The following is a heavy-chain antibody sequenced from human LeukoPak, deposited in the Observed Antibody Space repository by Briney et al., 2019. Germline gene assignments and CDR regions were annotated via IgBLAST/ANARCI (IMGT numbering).Heavy chain of an antibody. Sequence: PAATLSLTCNVSGCTISSYDWSWIRQPPGKGLEWIGYIYYSGSTNYTPSLKSRVTISGDTSKNQFSLKLSSVTAAVSAVYYCASATPGYRTPFGYWGQGTLVTVSS. CDR3: ASATPGYRTPFGY. CDR1: GCTISSYD. CDR2: IYYSGST. V-gene: IGHV4-59*01. D-gene: IGHD6-13*01. J-gene: IGHJ4*02.